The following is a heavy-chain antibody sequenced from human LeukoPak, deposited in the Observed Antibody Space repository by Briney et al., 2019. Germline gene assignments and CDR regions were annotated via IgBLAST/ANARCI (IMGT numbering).Heavy chain of an antibody. CDR2: IKEDGSVE. J-gene: IGHJ4*02. Sequence: GGSLRLSCVVSGLNFRSFWMSWVRQAPGKGLERVANIKEDGSVENYLDSVKGRFTISRDNSKNTLYLQMNSLRAEDTAVYYCAKDNSITMIVVVIHYFDYWGQGTLVTVSS. CDR1: GLNFRSFW. CDR3: AKDNSITMIVVVIHYFDY. V-gene: IGHV3-7*03. D-gene: IGHD3-22*01.